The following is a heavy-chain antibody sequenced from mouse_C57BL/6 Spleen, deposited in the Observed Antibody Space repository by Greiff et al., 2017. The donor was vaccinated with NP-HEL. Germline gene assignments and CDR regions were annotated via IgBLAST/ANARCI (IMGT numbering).Heavy chain of an antibody. V-gene: IGHV1-31*01. CDR2: IYPYNGVS. Sequence: EVQLQQSGPELVKPGASVKISCKASGYSFTGYYMHWVKQSHGNILDWIGYIYPYNGVSSYNQKFKGKATLPVDKSSSTAYMELRILTSEDSAVYYWASTYSLTTLLDGWFAYWGQGTLVTVSA. J-gene: IGHJ3*01. D-gene: IGHD1-1*01. CDR1: GYSFTGYY. CDR3: ASTYSLTTLLDGWFAY.